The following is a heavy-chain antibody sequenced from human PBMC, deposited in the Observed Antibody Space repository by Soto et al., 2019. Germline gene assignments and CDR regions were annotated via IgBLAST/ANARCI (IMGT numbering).Heavy chain of an antibody. D-gene: IGHD3-10*01. Sequence: EVQLVESGGGLVKPGGSLRLSCAASGFTFSSYSMNWVRQAPGKGLEWVSSISSSSSYIYYADSVKGRFTISRDNAKNSLYLQMNSLRAEDTAVYYCAGQILWFGELLFYGMDVWGQGTTVTVSS. CDR3: AGQILWFGELLFYGMDV. V-gene: IGHV3-21*01. CDR1: GFTFSSYS. J-gene: IGHJ6*02. CDR2: ISSSSSYI.